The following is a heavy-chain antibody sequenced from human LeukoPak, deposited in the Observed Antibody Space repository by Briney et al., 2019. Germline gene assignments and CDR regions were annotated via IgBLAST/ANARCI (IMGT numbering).Heavy chain of an antibody. CDR3: ARDKVTTRQLERHEPGY. D-gene: IGHD1-1*01. CDR2: ISVYNGNT. J-gene: IGHJ4*02. V-gene: IGHV1-18*01. CDR1: GYTFTNYV. Sequence: ASVKVSCKASGYTFTNYVISWVRQAPGQGLEWMGWISVYNGNTSYAQKLQGRVTMTTDTSTSTAYMELRSLRSDDTAVYYCARDKVTTRQLERHEPGYWGQGTLVTVSS.